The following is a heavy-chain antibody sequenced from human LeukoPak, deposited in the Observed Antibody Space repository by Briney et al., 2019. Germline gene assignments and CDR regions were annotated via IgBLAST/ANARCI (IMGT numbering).Heavy chain of an antibody. D-gene: IGHD3-3*01. CDR3: AKDRASGSRFLEWLLYSCFDY. CDR2: ISGSGGST. CDR1: GFTFSSYA. V-gene: IGHV3-23*01. Sequence: GGSLRLSCAASGFTFSSYAMSWVRQAPGKGLEWVSAISGSGGSTYYADSVKGRFTISRDNSKNTLYLQMNSLRAEDTAVYYCAKDRASGSRFLEWLLYSCFDYWGQGTLVTVSS. J-gene: IGHJ4*02.